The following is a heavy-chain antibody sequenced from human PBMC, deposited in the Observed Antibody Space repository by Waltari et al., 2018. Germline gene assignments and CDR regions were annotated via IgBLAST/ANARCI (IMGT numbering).Heavy chain of an antibody. J-gene: IGHJ6*02. CDR1: GGSISSHY. D-gene: IGHD2-15*01. CDR3: ARGVVYYYYGMDV. V-gene: IGHV4-59*11. CDR2: IYYSGST. Sequence: QVQLQESGPGLVKPSETLSLTCTVSGGSISSHYWRWIRQPPGKGLGWNGYIYYSGSTSYTPSLKSRVTISVDTSKNQFSLKLSSVTAADTAVYYCARGVVYYYYGMDVWGQGTTVTVSS.